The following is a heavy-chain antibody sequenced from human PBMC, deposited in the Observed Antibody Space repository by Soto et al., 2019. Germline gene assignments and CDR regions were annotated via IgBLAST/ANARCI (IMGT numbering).Heavy chain of an antibody. Sequence: SETLSLTCSVSGGSVSNKTYYWSWIRQPPGKRLEWIGYVYYSGTTNYNPSLKSRVTISVDLSKNQFFLRLSTVTTADTALYYWARTTAVPNTLRSRYFFDYWGQGTLVTVSS. D-gene: IGHD4-17*01. V-gene: IGHV4-61*01. CDR1: GGSVSNKTYY. J-gene: IGHJ4*02. CDR3: ARTTAVPNTLRSRYFFDY. CDR2: VYYSGTT.